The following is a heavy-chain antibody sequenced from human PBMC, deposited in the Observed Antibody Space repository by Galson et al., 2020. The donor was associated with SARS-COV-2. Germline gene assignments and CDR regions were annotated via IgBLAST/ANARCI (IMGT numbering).Heavy chain of an antibody. CDR2: IYHSGST. CDR1: GYSISSGYY. CDR3: ARDITMIVVVPISRFDP. V-gene: IGHV4-38-2*02. D-gene: IGHD3-22*01. Sequence: SETLSLTCTVSGYSISSGYYWGWIRQPPGKGLEWIGSIYHSGSTYYNPSLKSRVTISVDTSKNQFSLKLSSVTAADTAVYYCARDITMIVVVPISRFDPWGQGTLVTVSS. J-gene: IGHJ5*02.